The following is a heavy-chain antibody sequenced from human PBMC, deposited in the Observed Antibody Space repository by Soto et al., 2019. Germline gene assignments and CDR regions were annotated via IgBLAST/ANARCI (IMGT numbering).Heavy chain of an antibody. J-gene: IGHJ6*02. CDR1: GDSITGDNW. V-gene: IGHV4-4*02. CDR3: ATQGFYRMGV. Sequence: QVQQQESGPGLVQPSGTLSLTCAVSGDSITGDNWWSWVRQPPGKGLEWIGEIHHSGATNYNPSLKSRVTISVDASKNQFSLKLNSVTAADTAMFYCATQGFYRMGVWGRGTTVTVSS. CDR2: IHHSGAT.